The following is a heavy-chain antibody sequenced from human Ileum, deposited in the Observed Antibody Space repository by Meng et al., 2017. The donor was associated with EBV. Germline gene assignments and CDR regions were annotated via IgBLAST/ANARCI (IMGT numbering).Heavy chain of an antibody. V-gene: IGHV3-74*02. CDR2: IKTDGSTS. CDR3: VKSNWGSEDS. D-gene: IGHD7-27*01. J-gene: IGHJ4*02. CDR1: GFTFSSYW. Sequence: FEAGGCLFRPGSPRILSCAASGFTFSSYWMHWVRQAPGKGLVWVSNIKTDGSTSAYADSVKGRFTISRDNAKNTLYLQMNSLRVEDTAIYYCVKSNWGSEDSWGQGTLVTVSS.